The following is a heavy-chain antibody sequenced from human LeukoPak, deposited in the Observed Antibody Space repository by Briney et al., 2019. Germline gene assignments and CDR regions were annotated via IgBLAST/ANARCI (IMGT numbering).Heavy chain of an antibody. D-gene: IGHD3-22*01. CDR2: ISAYNGNT. V-gene: IGHV1-18*01. CDR3: AREGGYYDSSGYYYADAFDI. J-gene: IGHJ3*02. CDR1: GYTFTSYG. Sequence: ASVKVSCKASGYTFTSYGISWVRQAPGQGLEWMGWISAYNGNTNYAQKLQGRVTMTTDTSTSTAYMELRSLRSDDTAVHYCAREGGYYDSSGYYYADAFDIWGQRTMVTVSS.